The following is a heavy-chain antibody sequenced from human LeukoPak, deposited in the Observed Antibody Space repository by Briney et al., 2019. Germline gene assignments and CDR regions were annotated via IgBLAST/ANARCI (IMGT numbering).Heavy chain of an antibody. CDR1: DGSFSGYY. CDR3: ARGVYYGSGTYN. J-gene: IGHJ4*02. CDR2: INHSGSA. Sequence: SETLSLTCGVSDGSFSGYYWTWIRQSPGKGLEWIGEINHSGSANHNPSLKSRVTISVDTSKNQFSLKLSSVTAADTAVYYCARGVYYGSGTYNWGQGTLVTVSS. D-gene: IGHD3-10*01. V-gene: IGHV4-34*01.